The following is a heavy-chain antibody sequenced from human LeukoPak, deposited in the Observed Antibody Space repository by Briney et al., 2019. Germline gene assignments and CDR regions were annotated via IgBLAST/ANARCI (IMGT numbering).Heavy chain of an antibody. CDR3: AREAYDTQGFDY. D-gene: IGHD3-22*01. Sequence: SETLSLTCTVPGGSISSYYWSWIRQPPGKGLEWIGYIYYSGSTNYNPSLKSRVTISVDTSKNQFSLKLSSVTAADTAVYYCAREAYDTQGFDYWGQGTLVTVSS. J-gene: IGHJ4*02. CDR2: IYYSGST. CDR1: GGSISSYY. V-gene: IGHV4-59*01.